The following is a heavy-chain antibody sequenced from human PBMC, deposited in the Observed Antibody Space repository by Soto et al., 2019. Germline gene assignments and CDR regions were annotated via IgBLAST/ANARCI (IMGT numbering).Heavy chain of an antibody. V-gene: IGHV3-33*01. D-gene: IGHD5-12*01. CDR3: ARASWTSGPYYYYYYMDV. Sequence: GGSLRLSCAASGFTFSSYGMHWVRQAPGKGLEWVAVIWYDGSNKYYADSVKGRFTISRDNSKNTLYLQMNSLRAEDTAVYYCARASWTSGPYYYYYYMDVWGKGTTVTVSS. CDR2: IWYDGSNK. J-gene: IGHJ6*03. CDR1: GFTFSSYG.